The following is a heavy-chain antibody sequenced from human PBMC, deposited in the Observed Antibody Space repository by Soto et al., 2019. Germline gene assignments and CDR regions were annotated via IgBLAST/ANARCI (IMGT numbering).Heavy chain of an antibody. D-gene: IGHD5-12*01. CDR1: GGTFSSYA. V-gene: IGHV1-69*01. CDR2: IIPIFGTA. Sequence: QVQLVQSGAEVKKPGSSVKVSCKASGGTFSSYAISWVRQAPGQGLEWMGGIIPIFGTANYAQKFQGRVTIAADESTSTANMELSSLRSEDTAVYYCARVNAPRYEWLRPERSFDPWGQGTLVTVSS. J-gene: IGHJ5*02. CDR3: ARVNAPRYEWLRPERSFDP.